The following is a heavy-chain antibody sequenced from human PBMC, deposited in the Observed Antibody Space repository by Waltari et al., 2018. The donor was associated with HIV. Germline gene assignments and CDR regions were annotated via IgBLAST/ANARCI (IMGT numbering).Heavy chain of an antibody. CDR2: IYYNGNS. J-gene: IGHJ6*02. CDR1: GGSISSHF. CDR3: ARELEASVGYGMDV. D-gene: IGHD3-10*01. Sequence: QVQLQESGPGLVKSSETLSLTCTVSGGSISSHFWSWVRQSPGKGLEWIAYIYYNGNSVYNPSLKGRVTISIDKSKQQFSLRLSSVTAADTAVYYCARELEASVGYGMDVWGQGTTVTVSS. V-gene: IGHV4-59*11.